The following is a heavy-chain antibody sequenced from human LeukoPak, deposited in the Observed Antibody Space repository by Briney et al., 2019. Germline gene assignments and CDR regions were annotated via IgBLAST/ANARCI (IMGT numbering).Heavy chain of an antibody. D-gene: IGHD2-2*01. J-gene: IGHJ4*02. Sequence: PSETLSLTCTVSGGSISSSSYYWAWIRQPRGKGLEWIGSIYYSGSTHYNPSLKSRVTISVDTSKNQFSLKLSSVTAADTAVYYCAREYASGYFDYWGQGTLVTVSS. CDR3: AREYASGYFDY. V-gene: IGHV4-39*01. CDR2: IYYSGST. CDR1: GGSISSSSYY.